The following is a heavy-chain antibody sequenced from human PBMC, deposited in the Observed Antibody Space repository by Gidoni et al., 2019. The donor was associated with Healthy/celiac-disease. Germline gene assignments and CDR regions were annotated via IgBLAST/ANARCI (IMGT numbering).Heavy chain of an antibody. Sequence: EVQLLESGGGLVQPGRSLRLSCAASGFTFDYYAMHWVRQGLGKGLEWGSGISWNSGSIGYADSVKGRFNISRDNAKNDLYLKMNSLRAEDTALYYCARAPYDSRGYYDPLYWYFDLWGRGTLVTVSS. D-gene: IGHD3-22*01. CDR1: GFTFDYYA. CDR3: ARAPYDSRGYYDPLYWYFDL. CDR2: ISWNSGSI. J-gene: IGHJ2*01. V-gene: IGHV3-9*01.